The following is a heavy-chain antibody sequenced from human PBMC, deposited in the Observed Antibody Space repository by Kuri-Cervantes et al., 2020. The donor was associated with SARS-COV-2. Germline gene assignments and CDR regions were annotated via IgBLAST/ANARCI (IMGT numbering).Heavy chain of an antibody. CDR3: ASIPVVGSGIDYNPNS. Sequence: ASVKVSCKGSGYTFTNYHITWVRQAPGQGLEWVGWISAYNGDKHYAQKFQGRVTLTTDTPTGTAYMGLTTLRSYDTAGYYCASIPVVGSGIDYNPNSWGQGTLVTVSP. CDR1: GYTFTNYH. J-gene: IGHJ4*02. D-gene: IGHD3-10*01. V-gene: IGHV1-18*01. CDR2: ISAYNGDK.